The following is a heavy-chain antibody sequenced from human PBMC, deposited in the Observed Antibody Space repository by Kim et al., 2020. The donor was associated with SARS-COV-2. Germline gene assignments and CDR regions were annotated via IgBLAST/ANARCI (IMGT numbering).Heavy chain of an antibody. Sequence: YTSGRTNYNPSLQSRVPMSVDMSKNQFSLKLSSVTAADTAVYYCASALGHWGQGTLVTVSS. V-gene: IGHV4-4*07. CDR3: ASALGH. CDR2: YTSGRT. J-gene: IGHJ4*02. D-gene: IGHD3-16*02.